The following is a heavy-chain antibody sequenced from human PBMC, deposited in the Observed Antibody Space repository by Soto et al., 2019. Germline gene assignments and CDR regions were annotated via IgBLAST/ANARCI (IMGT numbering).Heavy chain of an antibody. V-gene: IGHV3-21*01. CDR1: GFTLSSYN. CDR3: ASFTPRASVFDI. D-gene: IGHD3-3*01. CDR2: ISSSSSYI. J-gene: IGHJ3*02. Sequence: GGAPRLSRAAPGFTLSSYNMKWGPPAQGRGWEWVSSISSSSSYIYYADSVKGRFTISRDNAKNSLYLQMNSLRAEDTAFYYWASFTPRASVFDIWGQGTMVTVSS.